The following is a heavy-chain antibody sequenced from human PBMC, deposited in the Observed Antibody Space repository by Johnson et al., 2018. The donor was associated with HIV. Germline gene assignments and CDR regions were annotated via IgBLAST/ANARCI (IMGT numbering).Heavy chain of an antibody. CDR2: ISYDGSNK. CDR3: VREESGTWPYALDV. J-gene: IGHJ3*01. D-gene: IGHD3/OR15-3a*01. V-gene: IGHV3-30-3*01. CDR1: EFTFSTFSRNA. Sequence: QVQLVESGGGLVQPGGSLRLSCAVSEFTFSTFSRNAMHWVRQAPGKGLEWVAVISYDGSNKYYADSVKGRFTISRDNAKNSLYLQMNSLRVEETAIYYCVREESGTWPYALDVWGQGTMVTVSS.